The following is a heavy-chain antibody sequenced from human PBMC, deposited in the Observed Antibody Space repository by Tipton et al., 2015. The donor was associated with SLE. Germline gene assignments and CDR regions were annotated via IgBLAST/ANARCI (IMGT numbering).Heavy chain of an antibody. Sequence: TLSLTCTVSGDSISGYYWSWIRQPPWKGLEWIGYVYYTGTTNYNPSLKSRVTISVDTSKNQFSLKLSSVTAADTAVYYCARVFQVANWSWYFDVWGRGTLVTVSS. CDR2: VYYTGTT. CDR1: GDSISGYY. V-gene: IGHV4-59*01. D-gene: IGHD1-1*01. CDR3: ARVFQVANWSWYFDV. J-gene: IGHJ2*01.